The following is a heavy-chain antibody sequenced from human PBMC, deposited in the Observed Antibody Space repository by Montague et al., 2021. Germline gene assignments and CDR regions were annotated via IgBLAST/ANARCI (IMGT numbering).Heavy chain of an antibody. CDR2: IYYNSNT. CDR3: ARSLYCRGGSCYSGFDP. D-gene: IGHD2-15*01. Sequence: SETLSLTCTVSGGSISSSSYYWGWIRPPTGQELKVIVDIYYNSNTYHNPSLQITVTVSMDTSKNQFSLKLVSVTAADTAVYYCARSLYCRGGSCYSGFDPWGQGTLVTVSS. CDR1: GGSISSSSYY. V-gene: IGHV4-39*01. J-gene: IGHJ5*02.